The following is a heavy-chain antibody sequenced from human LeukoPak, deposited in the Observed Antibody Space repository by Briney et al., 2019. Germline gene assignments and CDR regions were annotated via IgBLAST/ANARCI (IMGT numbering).Heavy chain of an antibody. CDR2: ISYDGSNK. CDR3: ARSLLNVRELRY. V-gene: IGHV3-30-3*01. J-gene: IGHJ4*02. CDR1: GFTFSSYA. Sequence: GGSLRLSCAASGFTFSSYAMHWVRQAPGKGLEWVAVISYDGSNKYYADSVKGRFTISRDNSKNTLYLQMNSLRAEDTAVYYCARSLLNVRELRYWGQGTLVTVSS. D-gene: IGHD3-10*02.